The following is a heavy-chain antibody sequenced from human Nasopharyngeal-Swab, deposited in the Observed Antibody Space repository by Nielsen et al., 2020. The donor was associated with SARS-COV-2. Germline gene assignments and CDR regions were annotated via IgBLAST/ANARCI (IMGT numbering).Heavy chain of an antibody. D-gene: IGHD2-15*01. CDR1: GYSFTSNW. CDR2: IFPRDSDT. J-gene: IGHJ4*02. Sequence: VESLKISCKDSGYSFTSNWIGWVRQMPGKGLEWMGIIFPRDSDTRYSPSFQAQVTISVDKSINTAYLQWNSLKAADTAMYYCARSSEYCSRGTCRFEYWGQGTLLTVSS. V-gene: IGHV5-51*01. CDR3: ARSSEYCSRGTCRFEY.